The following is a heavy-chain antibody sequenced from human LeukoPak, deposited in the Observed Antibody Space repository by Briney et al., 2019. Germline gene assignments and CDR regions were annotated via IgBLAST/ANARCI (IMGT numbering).Heavy chain of an antibody. CDR3: ARREVGAYWYFDL. Sequence: SETLSLTCTVSGGSISVYYWSWIRQPPGKGLEWIGYIYYNGNSNSNPSLKSRVTISVDTSKNLFSLKLSSVTAADTAVYYCARREVGAYWYFDLWGRGTLVTVSS. CDR2: IYYNGNS. D-gene: IGHD1-26*01. CDR1: GGSISVYY. V-gene: IGHV4-59*08. J-gene: IGHJ2*01.